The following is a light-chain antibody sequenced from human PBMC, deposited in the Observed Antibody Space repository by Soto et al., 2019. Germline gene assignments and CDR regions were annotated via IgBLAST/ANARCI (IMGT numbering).Light chain of an antibody. CDR3: QQYNNWPPWT. CDR2: GAS. CDR1: QSVSSN. J-gene: IGKJ1*01. Sequence: EIVMTQSPATLSVSPGERATLSCRASQSVSSNLACSQQNPGQAPRLLIYGASTMATGIPARFSGSGYGTEFTLTISSLQSEDLAVYYCQQYNNWPPWTFGQGTKVQIK. V-gene: IGKV3-15*01.